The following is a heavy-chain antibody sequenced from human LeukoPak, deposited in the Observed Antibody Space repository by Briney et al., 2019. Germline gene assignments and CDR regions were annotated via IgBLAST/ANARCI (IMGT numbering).Heavy chain of an antibody. CDR1: GGSISSSSYY. D-gene: IGHD3-22*01. CDR2: IYYSGST. J-gene: IGHJ4*02. Sequence: PSETLSLTCTASGGSISSSSYYWGWIRQPPGKGLEWIGSIYYSGSTYYNPSLKSRVTISVDKSKNQFSLKLSSVTAADTAVYYCARRNQVLREYYYDSSGYLYFDYWGQGTLVTVSS. CDR3: ARRNQVLREYYYDSSGYLYFDY. V-gene: IGHV4-39*01.